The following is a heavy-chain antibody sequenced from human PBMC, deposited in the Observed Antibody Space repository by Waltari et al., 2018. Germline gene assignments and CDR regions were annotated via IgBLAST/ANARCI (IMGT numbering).Heavy chain of an antibody. Sequence: QVQLQQWGAGLLKPSETLSLTCAVYGGSFSGYYWSWIRQPTGKGLEWIGEINHSGSTNYNPSLKSRVTISVDTSKNQFSLKLSSVTAADTAVYYCARRTYYYGSGSYYGAFDIWGQGTMVTVSS. D-gene: IGHD3-10*01. V-gene: IGHV4-34*01. CDR1: GGSFSGYY. CDR2: INHSGST. J-gene: IGHJ3*02. CDR3: ARRTYYYGSGSYYGAFDI.